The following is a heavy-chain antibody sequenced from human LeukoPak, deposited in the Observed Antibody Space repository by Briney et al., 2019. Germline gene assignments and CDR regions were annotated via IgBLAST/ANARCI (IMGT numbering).Heavy chain of an antibody. CDR2: ISYDGSNK. Sequence: GGSLRLSCAASGFTFSSYAMHWVRQAPGKGLEWVAVISYDGSNKYYADSVKGRFTISRDNSKDTLYLQMNSLRAEDTAVYYCARWMEAVAAYNWFDPWGQGTLVTVS. J-gene: IGHJ5*02. CDR3: ARWMEAVAAYNWFDP. V-gene: IGHV3-30-3*01. CDR1: GFTFSSYA. D-gene: IGHD6-19*01.